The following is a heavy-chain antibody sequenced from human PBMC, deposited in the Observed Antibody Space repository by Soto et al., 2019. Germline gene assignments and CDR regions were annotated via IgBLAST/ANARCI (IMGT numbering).Heavy chain of an antibody. CDR1: GGTLSTSA. Sequence: QVQLEQSGAEVKKPGSSVKVCCKASGGTLSTSAISWVRQTPGQGLEWMGGIMPIFRTPDYAQKFQGRVTITADESTSTAYMELSGLRSVDTAVYYCARDKDRQQLGGNYYYMLDVWGQGTTVTVSS. CDR3: ARDKDRQQLGGNYYYMLDV. CDR2: IMPIFRTP. V-gene: IGHV1-69*01. J-gene: IGHJ6*02. D-gene: IGHD3-3*02.